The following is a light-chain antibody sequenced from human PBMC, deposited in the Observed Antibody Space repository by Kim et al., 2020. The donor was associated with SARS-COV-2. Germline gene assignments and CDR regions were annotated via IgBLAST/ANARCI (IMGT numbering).Light chain of an antibody. CDR3: HSRDSIGNDVI. Sequence: SSELTQDPAVSVALGQTARITCQGDSLRSSYASWYQQKPGQAPILVVFAKNNRPSGIPDRFSGSSSGSTASLTIAGAQAEDEADYYCHSRDSIGNDVIFGGGTQLTVL. CDR1: SLRSSY. J-gene: IGLJ2*01. V-gene: IGLV3-19*01. CDR2: AKN.